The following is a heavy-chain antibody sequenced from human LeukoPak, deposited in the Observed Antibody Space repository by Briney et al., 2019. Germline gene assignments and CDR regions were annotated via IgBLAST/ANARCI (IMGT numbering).Heavy chain of an antibody. V-gene: IGHV4-34*04. CDR2: INHIGST. CDR3: ENPHSNPSLKSRFTISIDRSKHQFSLKLRSVTAADTAVYYCARPIDCSATTCSSPFDY. D-gene: IGHD1-14*01. CDR1: GGSFRGYY. J-gene: IGHJ4*02. Sequence: SETLSLTCAVYGGSFRGYYWSWIRQPPGKALEWIGEINHIGSTNHNPSLKSRATISIDTSKNQFSRNLRAVTAACTPVYHLENPHSNPSLKSRFTISIDRSKHQFSLKLRSVTAADTAVYYCARPIDCSATTCSSPFDYWGQGSLVTVSA.